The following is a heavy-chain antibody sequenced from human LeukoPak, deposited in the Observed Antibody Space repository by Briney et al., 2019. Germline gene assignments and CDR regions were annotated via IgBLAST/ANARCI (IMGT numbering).Heavy chain of an antibody. Sequence: GGSLRLSCAASGFTFSDYYMSWIRQAPGKGLEWVSYISSSGSTIYYADSVKGRFTISRDSSRNTLFLHMNTLRAEDTAIYYCAKDRTVGASYWYFDLWGRGTLVTVSS. D-gene: IGHD1-26*01. CDR3: AKDRTVGASYWYFDL. CDR1: GFTFSDYY. V-gene: IGHV3-11*01. J-gene: IGHJ2*01. CDR2: ISSSGSTI.